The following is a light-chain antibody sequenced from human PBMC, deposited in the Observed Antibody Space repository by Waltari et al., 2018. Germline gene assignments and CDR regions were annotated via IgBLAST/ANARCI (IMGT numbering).Light chain of an antibody. CDR3: MSYTTSTTVI. CDR2: DVN. Sequence: QSALTQPASVSGSPGQSITISCTVTSRDIGAYSSVSWYQQCPGKAPELIIYDVNSRPSGVSSRFSGSKSGTTASLTISGLQFEDEADYYCMSYTTSTTVIFGGGTKLTVL. CDR1: SRDIGAYSS. V-gene: IGLV2-14*03. J-gene: IGLJ2*01.